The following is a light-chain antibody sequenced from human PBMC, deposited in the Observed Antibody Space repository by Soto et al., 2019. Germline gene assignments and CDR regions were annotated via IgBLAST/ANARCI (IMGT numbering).Light chain of an antibody. CDR2: EVS. V-gene: IGKV2D-29*01. Sequence: DNVMSQTPLSLSLTPADPAYISCSHTLNLRHSDGRTFFYWYLQKPGQPPQLLIYEVSNRFSGVPDRLSGSGSGTDFTLKISGVEAEDVGVYYCMQTIQLPWTFGQGTKVDIK. CDR1: LNLRHSDGRTF. J-gene: IGKJ1*01. CDR3: MQTIQLPWT.